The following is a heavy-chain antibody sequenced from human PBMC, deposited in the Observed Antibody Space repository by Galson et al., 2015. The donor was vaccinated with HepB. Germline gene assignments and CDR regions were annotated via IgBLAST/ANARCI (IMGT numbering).Heavy chain of an antibody. CDR3: ARESAAADSDY. D-gene: IGHD6-13*01. CDR2: INPSGGST. Sequence: SCKASGYTFTSYYMHWVRQAPGQGLEWMGIINPSGGSTSYAQKFQGRVTMTRDTSTSTVYMELSSLRSEDTAVYYCARESAAADSDYWGQGTLVTVSS. CDR1: GYTFTSYY. V-gene: IGHV1-46*01. J-gene: IGHJ4*02.